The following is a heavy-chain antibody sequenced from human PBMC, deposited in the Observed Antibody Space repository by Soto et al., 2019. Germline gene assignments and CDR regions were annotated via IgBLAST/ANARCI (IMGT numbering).Heavy chain of an antibody. J-gene: IGHJ4*02. D-gene: IGHD3-3*01. CDR2: INPSGGSP. V-gene: IGHV1-46*01. CDR3: AKAHIRTIFGVVTPYGIAYYFDY. Sequence: ASVNVSCKASGYTFTSYYMHWVRQAPGQGLEWMGIINPSGGSPTYAQKFQGRVTMTRDTSTSTVYMELSSLRAEDTAVYYCAKAHIRTIFGVVTPYGIAYYFDYWGQGTLVTVSS. CDR1: GYTFTSYY.